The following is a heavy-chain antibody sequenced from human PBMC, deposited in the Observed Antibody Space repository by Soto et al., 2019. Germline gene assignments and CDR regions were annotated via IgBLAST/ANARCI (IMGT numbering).Heavy chain of an antibody. CDR3: ARSHFREFFDY. Sequence: ASVKVSCKASGYIFTTSYLHWVRQAPGQGLEWMGKIDPSVGTTTYAQKFQGRVTMTRDTSTNTVYMELRGLRSEDTAVFYCARSHFREFFDYWGQGALVTVSS. CDR1: GYIFTTSY. CDR2: IDPSVGTT. J-gene: IGHJ4*02. V-gene: IGHV1-46*01. D-gene: IGHD3-3*02.